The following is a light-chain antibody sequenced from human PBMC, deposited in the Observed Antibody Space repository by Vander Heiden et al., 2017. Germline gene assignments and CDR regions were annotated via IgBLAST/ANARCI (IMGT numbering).Light chain of an antibody. V-gene: IGLV3-27*01. CDR2: KDS. CDR3: YSAADNNGV. J-gene: IGLJ3*02. Sequence: SYELTQPSSVSVSPGQTARITCSGDVLAKKYARWFQQKPGQAPVLVIYKDSERPSGIPEGFSGSSSGTTVTLTISGAQVEDEADYYCYSAADNNGVFGGGTKLTVL. CDR1: VLAKKY.